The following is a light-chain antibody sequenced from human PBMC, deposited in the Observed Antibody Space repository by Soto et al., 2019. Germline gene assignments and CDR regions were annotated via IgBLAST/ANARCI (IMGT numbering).Light chain of an antibody. Sequence: DIQMTQSPSTLSASVGDRVTITYPASQSISSWLAWYQQKPGKAPNLLIYDASSLESGVPSRFSGSGSGTEFTLTITSLQPDGFATYYCHQYNSYPWTFGQGTKVDSK. CDR1: QSISSW. V-gene: IGKV1-5*01. CDR3: HQYNSYPWT. CDR2: DAS. J-gene: IGKJ1*01.